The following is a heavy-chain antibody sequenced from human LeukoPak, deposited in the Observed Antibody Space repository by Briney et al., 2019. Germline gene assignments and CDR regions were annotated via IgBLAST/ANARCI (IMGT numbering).Heavy chain of an antibody. CDR1: GGSITSYS. Sequence: SETLSLTCTVSGGSITSYSWSWIRQPPGKGLEWIGYIYTSGNTHYNASLKSRVIISVDTSMNQFSLKLRSVTAADTAVYYCARIVGPTRGHYYMDVWGKGTTVTVSS. V-gene: IGHV4-4*09. D-gene: IGHD1-26*01. CDR3: ARIVGPTRGHYYMDV. CDR2: IYTSGNT. J-gene: IGHJ6*03.